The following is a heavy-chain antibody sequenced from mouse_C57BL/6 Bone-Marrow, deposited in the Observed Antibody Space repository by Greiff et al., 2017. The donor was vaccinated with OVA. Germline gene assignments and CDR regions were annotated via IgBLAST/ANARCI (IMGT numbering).Heavy chain of an antibody. Sequence: VQLQQPGAELVKPGASVKLSCKASGYTFTSYWMHWVKQRPGQGLEWIGMIHPNSGSTNYNEKLKSKATLTVDKSSSTAYMQLSSLTSEDSAVYYCANGNYLDYWGQGTTLTVSS. CDR3: ANGNYLDY. J-gene: IGHJ2*01. V-gene: IGHV1-64*01. CDR2: IHPNSGST. D-gene: IGHD2-1*01. CDR1: GYTFTSYW.